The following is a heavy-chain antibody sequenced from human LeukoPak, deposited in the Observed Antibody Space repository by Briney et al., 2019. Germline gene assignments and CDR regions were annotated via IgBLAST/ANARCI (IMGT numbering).Heavy chain of an antibody. Sequence: PGGSLRLSCAASGFTFSSYSVSWVRQAPGKGLEWVSAISGSGGSTYYADSVKGRFTISRDNSKNTLYLQMNSLRAEDTAVYYCARAGGHYNWNFGDAIDIWGQGTMVTVSS. CDR3: ARAGGHYNWNFGDAIDI. CDR1: GFTFSSYS. J-gene: IGHJ3*02. CDR2: ISGSGGST. D-gene: IGHD1-20*01. V-gene: IGHV3-23*01.